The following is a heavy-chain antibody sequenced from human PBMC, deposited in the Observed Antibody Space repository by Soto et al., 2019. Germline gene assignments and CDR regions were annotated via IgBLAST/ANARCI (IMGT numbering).Heavy chain of an antibody. J-gene: IGHJ6*02. CDR2: VYSSGST. D-gene: IGHD3-22*01. CDR1: GGSISGYY. Sequence: PSETLSLTCTVSGGSISGYYWSWLRQPAGKGLEWIGRVYSSGSTNYDPSLKSRVTMSLDTSKKQFSLKPSSVTAADTAVYYCAREGGYYDSSGSGVYHYYGVDVWGRGTTVTVSS. CDR3: AREGGYYDSSGSGVYHYYGVDV. V-gene: IGHV4-4*07.